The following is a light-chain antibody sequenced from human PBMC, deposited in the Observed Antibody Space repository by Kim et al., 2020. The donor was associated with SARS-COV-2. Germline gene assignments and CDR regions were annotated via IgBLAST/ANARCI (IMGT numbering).Light chain of an antibody. CDR3: NSRDSSGNSYV. V-gene: IGLV3-19*01. CDR2: GKN. CDR1: SLRRFY. J-gene: IGLJ1*01. Sequence: SSELTQDPAVSVALGQTVRSTCQGDSLRRFYASWYQLKAGQAPVFVLYGKNNRPSGIPDRFSGSSSGNTASMTISGAQAEDEADYYCNSRDSSGNSYVFGTGTKVTVL.